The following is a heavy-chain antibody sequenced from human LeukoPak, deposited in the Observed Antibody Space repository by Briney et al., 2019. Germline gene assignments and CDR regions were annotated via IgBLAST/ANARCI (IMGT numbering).Heavy chain of an antibody. V-gene: IGHV3-7*05. CDR3: AKGSYYDSSGLWAY. D-gene: IGHD3-22*01. CDR2: IKQDGGEK. CDR1: GFTFSSYW. J-gene: IGHJ4*02. Sequence: GGSLRLSCAASGFTFSSYWMSWVRQAPGKGLEWVANIKQDGGEKYYVDSVKGRFTISRDNSKNTLYLQMNSLRAEDTAVYYCAKGSYYDSSGLWAYWGQGTLVTVSS.